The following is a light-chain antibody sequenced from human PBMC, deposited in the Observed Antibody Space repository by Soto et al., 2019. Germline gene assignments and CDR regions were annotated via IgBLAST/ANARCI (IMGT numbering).Light chain of an antibody. CDR3: QQSYSTPWT. CDR2: AAS. Sequence: DIQMPQSPSSLSASVGDRVTITCRASQSMSSYSNWYQQKPGKVPKLLIYAASSLQSGVPSRFSGSGSGTDFTLTISSLQPEDFATYYCQQSYSTPWTFGQGTKVEIK. CDR1: QSMSSY. J-gene: IGKJ1*01. V-gene: IGKV1-39*01.